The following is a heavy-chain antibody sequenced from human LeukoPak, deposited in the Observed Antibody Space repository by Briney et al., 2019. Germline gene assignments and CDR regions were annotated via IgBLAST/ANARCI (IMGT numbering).Heavy chain of an antibody. J-gene: IGHJ4*02. D-gene: IGHD5-18*01. Sequence: PRRSLRLSCAASGFTSSSYGMHWGRQAPRKGLEWVAVISYDGSNRYYADSVKGRFSISRDNSKTTLYLQMNSRRAEDTAVYYCAKDRFPFVESVQLGDYWGQGTLVTVSS. CDR2: ISYDGSNR. V-gene: IGHV3-30*18. CDR3: AKDRFPFVESVQLGDY. CDR1: GFTSSSYG.